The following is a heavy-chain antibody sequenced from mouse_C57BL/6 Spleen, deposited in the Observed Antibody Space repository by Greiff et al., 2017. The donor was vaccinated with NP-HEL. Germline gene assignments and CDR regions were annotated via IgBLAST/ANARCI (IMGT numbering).Heavy chain of an antibody. J-gene: IGHJ4*01. CDR1: GYTFTSYW. V-gene: IGHV1-55*01. D-gene: IGHD2-10*01. CDR3: ARTYYGNRRAMDY. CDR2: IYPGSGST. Sequence: QVQLQQPGAELVKPGASVKMSCKASGYTFTSYWITWVKQRPGQGLEWIGDIYPGSGSTNYNEKFKSKGTLTVDTSSSTAYMQLSSLTSEDSAVYYCARTYYGNRRAMDYWGQGTSVTVSS.